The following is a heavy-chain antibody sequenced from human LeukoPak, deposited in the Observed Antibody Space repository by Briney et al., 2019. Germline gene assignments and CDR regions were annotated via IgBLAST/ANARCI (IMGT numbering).Heavy chain of an antibody. D-gene: IGHD4-4*01. CDR3: AREYSNYGIYYYYGMDV. Sequence: ASVKVSCKASGGTFSSYAISWVRQAPGQGLEWMGWINPNSGGTNYAQKFQGRVTMTRDTSISTAYMELSRLRSDDTAVYYCAREYSNYGIYYYYGMDVWGQGTTVTVSS. CDR1: GGTFSSYA. V-gene: IGHV1-2*02. CDR2: INPNSGGT. J-gene: IGHJ6*02.